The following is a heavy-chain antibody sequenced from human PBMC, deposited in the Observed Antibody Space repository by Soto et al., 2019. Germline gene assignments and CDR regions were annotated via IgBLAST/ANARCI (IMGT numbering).Heavy chain of an antibody. CDR2: IYHSGST. CDR1: GGSISSGGYS. Sequence: SETLFLTCAVSGGSISSGGYSWSWIRQPPGKGLEWIGYIYHSGSTYYNPSLKSRVTISVDRSKNQFSLKLSSVTAADTAVYYCARGIGGMVRGVIVTYYYYGMDVSGHGTTVTVSS. CDR3: ARGIGGMVRGVIVTYYYYGMDV. D-gene: IGHD3-10*01. J-gene: IGHJ6*02. V-gene: IGHV4-30-2*01.